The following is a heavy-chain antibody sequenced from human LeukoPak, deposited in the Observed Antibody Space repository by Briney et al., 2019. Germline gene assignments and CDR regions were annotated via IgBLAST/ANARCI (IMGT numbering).Heavy chain of an antibody. CDR3: AREGDGYNYYFDY. CDR1: GLPVSSAN. CDR2: IYSGGST. D-gene: IGHD5-24*01. V-gene: IGHV3-53*01. Sequence: GGSLRLSGAPFGLPVSSANLSWVGRPPGKGLEWVSVIYSGGSTFYADSVKGRFTISRDNSKNTVYLQMNSLRVEDTAVYYCAREGDGYNYYFDYWGQGTLVAVSS. J-gene: IGHJ4*02.